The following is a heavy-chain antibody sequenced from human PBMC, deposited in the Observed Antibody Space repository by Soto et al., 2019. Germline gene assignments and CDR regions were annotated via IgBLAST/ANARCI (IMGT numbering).Heavy chain of an antibody. D-gene: IGHD5-18*01. J-gene: IGHJ4*02. Sequence: QVQLVESGGGVVQPGRSLRLSCAASGFTFSSYAMHWVRQAPGKGLEWVAVISYDGSNKYYADSVKGRFTISRDNSKNTLYLQMNSLRAEDTAVYYCARERGYSYGRRRDYWGQGTLVTVSS. CDR3: ARERGYSYGRRRDY. CDR2: ISYDGSNK. CDR1: GFTFSSYA. V-gene: IGHV3-30-3*01.